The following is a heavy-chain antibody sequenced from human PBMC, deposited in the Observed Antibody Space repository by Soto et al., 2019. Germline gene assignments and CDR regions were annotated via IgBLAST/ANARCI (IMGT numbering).Heavy chain of an antibody. Sequence: PGGSLRLSCAASGFTFSSYAMSWVRQAPGKGLEWVSAISGSGGSTYYADSVKGRFTISRDNSKNTLYLQMNSLRAEDTAVYYCARDMITFGGVIVIQNYYGMDVWGQGTTVTVSS. CDR3: ARDMITFGGVIVIQNYYGMDV. CDR1: GFTFSSYA. V-gene: IGHV3-23*01. J-gene: IGHJ6*02. CDR2: ISGSGGST. D-gene: IGHD3-16*02.